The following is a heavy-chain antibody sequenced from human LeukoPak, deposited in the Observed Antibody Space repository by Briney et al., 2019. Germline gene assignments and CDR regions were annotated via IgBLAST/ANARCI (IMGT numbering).Heavy chain of an antibody. Sequence: ASVKVSCKASGYTFTGYYMHWVRQAPEQGLEWMGWINPNSGGTNYAQKFQGRVTMTRDTSISTAYMELSRLRSDDTAVYYCARDRVFGVVNWFDPWGQGTLVTVSS. J-gene: IGHJ5*02. CDR1: GYTFTGYY. V-gene: IGHV1-2*02. D-gene: IGHD3-3*01. CDR3: ARDRVFGVVNWFDP. CDR2: INPNSGGT.